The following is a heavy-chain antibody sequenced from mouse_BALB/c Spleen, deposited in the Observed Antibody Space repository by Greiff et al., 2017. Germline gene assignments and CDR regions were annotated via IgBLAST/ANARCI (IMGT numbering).Heavy chain of an antibody. J-gene: IGHJ4*01. CDR1: GFTFSNYW. Sequence: EVKLVESGGGLVQPGGSMKLSCVASGFTFSNYWMNWVRQSPEKGLEWVAEIRLKSNNYATHYAESVKGRFTISRDDSKSSVYLQMNNLRAEDTGIYYCTSHYYGSSPYAMDYWGQGTSVTVSS. D-gene: IGHD1-1*01. V-gene: IGHV6-6*02. CDR2: IRLKSNNYAT. CDR3: TSHYYGSSPYAMDY.